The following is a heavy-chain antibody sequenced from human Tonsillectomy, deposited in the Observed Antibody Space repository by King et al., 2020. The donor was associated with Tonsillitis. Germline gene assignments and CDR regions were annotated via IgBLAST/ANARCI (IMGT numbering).Heavy chain of an antibody. D-gene: IGHD6-19*01. CDR1: GGSISSSSYY. J-gene: IGHJ6*02. Sequence: QLQESGPGLVKPSETLSLTCTVSGGSISSSSYYWGWIRQPPGKGLEWIGSIYYSGSTYYNPSLKSRVTISVDTSKNQFSLKLGSVTAADTAVYYCARQVGALWLVNVTPGGMDVWGQGTTVTVSS. CDR2: IYYSGST. V-gene: IGHV4-39*01. CDR3: ARQVGALWLVNVTPGGMDV.